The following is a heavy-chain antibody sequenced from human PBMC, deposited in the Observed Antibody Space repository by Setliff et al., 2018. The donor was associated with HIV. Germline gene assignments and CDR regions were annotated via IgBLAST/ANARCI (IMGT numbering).Heavy chain of an antibody. D-gene: IGHD6-13*01. J-gene: IGHJ4*02. Sequence: PSETLSLTCAVYGGSFNGYYWSWIRQPPGKGLEWIGEINHSGSTNYNPSLKSRLTISVDTSKNQFSLKLSSVTAADTAVYFCARGRGSSSSWPIDYWGQGTLVTVSS. V-gene: IGHV4-34*09. CDR3: ARGRGSSSSWPIDY. CDR2: INHSGST. CDR1: GGSFNGYY.